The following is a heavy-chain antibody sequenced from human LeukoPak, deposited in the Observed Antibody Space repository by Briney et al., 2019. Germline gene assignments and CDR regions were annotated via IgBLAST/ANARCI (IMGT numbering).Heavy chain of an antibody. CDR2: IYSGGST. CDR1: GFTVSSNY. CDR3: ARDVGSGYDWGY. V-gene: IGHV3-66*01. Sequence: GGSLRPSCAASGFTVSSNYMSWVRQAPGKGLEWVSVIYSGGSTYYADSVKGRFTISRDNSKNTLYLQMNSLRAEDTAVYYCARDVGSGYDWGYWGQGTLVTVSS. D-gene: IGHD5-12*01. J-gene: IGHJ4*02.